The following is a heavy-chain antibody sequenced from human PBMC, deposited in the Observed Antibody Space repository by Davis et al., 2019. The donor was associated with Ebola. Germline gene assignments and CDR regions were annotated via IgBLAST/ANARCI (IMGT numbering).Heavy chain of an antibody. D-gene: IGHD7-27*01. Sequence: AASVKVSCKASGYTFTSYAMHWVRQALGQRLEWMGWINAGNDNTKYSQKFQGRVTITRDTSASTAYMELSSLRSEDTAVYYCARGPILTGPGRKLWFDPWGQGTLVTVSS. V-gene: IGHV1-3*01. CDR3: ARGPILTGPGRKLWFDP. J-gene: IGHJ5*02. CDR1: GYTFTSYA. CDR2: INAGNDNT.